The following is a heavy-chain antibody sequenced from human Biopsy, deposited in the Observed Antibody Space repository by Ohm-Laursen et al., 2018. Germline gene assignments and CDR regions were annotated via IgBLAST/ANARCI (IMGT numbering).Heavy chain of an antibody. J-gene: IGHJ5*02. CDR3: ARHPTGFWFDP. Sequence: SQTLSLTCTVSGGSISSSTTYYWAWLRQPPGKGLVWIGSIYNTETTFYNPSLKSQVTISFDTSTNQFSLKVSSVTAADTALYFCARHPTGFWFDPWGHGTLVTVSS. V-gene: IGHV4-39*01. CDR1: GGSISSSTTYY. CDR2: IYNTETT.